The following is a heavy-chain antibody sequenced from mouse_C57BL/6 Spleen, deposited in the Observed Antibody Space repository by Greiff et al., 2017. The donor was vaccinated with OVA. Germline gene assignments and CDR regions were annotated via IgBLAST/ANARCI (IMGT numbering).Heavy chain of an antibody. J-gene: IGHJ2*01. D-gene: IGHD5-1*01. V-gene: IGHV1-18*01. Sequence: VQLKQSGPELVKPGASVKIPCKASGYTFTDYNMDWVKQSHGKSLEWIGDINPNNGGTIYNQKFKGKATLTVDKSSSTAYMELRSLTSEDTAVYYCAREYLRGFDYWGQGTTRTVSS. CDR1: GYTFTDYN. CDR2: INPNNGGT. CDR3: AREYLRGFDY.